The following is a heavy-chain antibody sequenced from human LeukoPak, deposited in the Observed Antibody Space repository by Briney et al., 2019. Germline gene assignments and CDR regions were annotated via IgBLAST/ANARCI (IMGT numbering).Heavy chain of an antibody. D-gene: IGHD3-3*01. CDR1: GFTFSSYA. Sequence: GGSLRLSCAASGFTFSSYAMSWVRQAPGKGLEWVSSISGSGGTSYYAESVKGRFTISRDNSKNTLYLQMNSLRAEDTAVYYCAKAQRSGYYKGDYYYYMDVWGKGTTVTVSS. V-gene: IGHV3-23*01. CDR3: AKAQRSGYYKGDYYYYMDV. CDR2: ISGSGGTS. J-gene: IGHJ6*03.